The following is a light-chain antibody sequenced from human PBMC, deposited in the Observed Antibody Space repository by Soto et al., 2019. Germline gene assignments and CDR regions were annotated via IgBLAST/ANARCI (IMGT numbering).Light chain of an antibody. CDR2: GAS. CDR1: QSVSRN. Sequence: IVVTQSPAALSWAPGGRVPLPHQVSQSVSRNLAWYQKKPGQAPRLLIYGASTRATGIPARFRGSVSGTDFTLTISSLEPEDGAVYDCQQRSNWPRTFGQGTKVDIK. V-gene: IGKV3-11*01. CDR3: QQRSNWPRT. J-gene: IGKJ1*01.